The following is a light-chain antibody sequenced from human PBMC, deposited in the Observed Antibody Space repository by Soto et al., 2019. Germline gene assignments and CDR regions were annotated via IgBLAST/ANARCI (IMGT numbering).Light chain of an antibody. CDR1: QSISTY. Sequence: DVKRAHSGSSLSTSVEDRVTNTCRASQSISTYLNWYQQKAGLAPKLLIYAASSLQSGVPSRFSGSGSGTDFTLTISSLQPEDFATYYCQQTYSTPPPFGQGTKVAIK. J-gene: IGKJ1*01. CDR3: QQTYSTPPP. V-gene: IGKV1-39*01. CDR2: AAS.